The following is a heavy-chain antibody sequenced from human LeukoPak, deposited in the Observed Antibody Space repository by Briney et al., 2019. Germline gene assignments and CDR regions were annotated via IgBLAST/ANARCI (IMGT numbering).Heavy chain of an antibody. D-gene: IGHD6-19*01. CDR2: ISGSGGNT. CDR1: GFTFSSYA. V-gene: IGHV3-23*01. J-gene: IGHJ4*02. Sequence: GGSLRLSCAASGFTFSSYAMSWVRQAPGKGLEWVSAISGSGGNTYYADSVKGRFTISRDNSKNTLYLQMNSLRAEDTAVYYCAKDQSSGWYGYSDYWGQGTLVTISS. CDR3: AKDQSSGWYGYSDY.